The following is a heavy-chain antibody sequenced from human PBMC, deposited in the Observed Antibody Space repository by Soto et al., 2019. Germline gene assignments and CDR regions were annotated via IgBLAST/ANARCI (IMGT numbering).Heavy chain of an antibody. CDR1: GFTFSSYG. V-gene: IGHV3-30*18. Sequence: PGWSLRLSCAASGFTFSSYGMHWVRQAPGKGLEWVAVISYDGSNKYYADSVKGRFTISRDNSKNTLYLQMNSLRAEDTAVYYCANVAFGTTGTDYWGQGTLVTVSS. J-gene: IGHJ4*02. CDR2: ISYDGSNK. D-gene: IGHD1-1*01. CDR3: ANVAFGTTGTDY.